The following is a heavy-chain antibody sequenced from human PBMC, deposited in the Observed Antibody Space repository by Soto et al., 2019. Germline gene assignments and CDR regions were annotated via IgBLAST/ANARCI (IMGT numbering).Heavy chain of an antibody. D-gene: IGHD3-3*01. Sequence: ASVKVSCKASGYTFTSYAMHWVRQAPGQRLEWMGWINAGNGNTKYSQKFQGRVTITRDTSASTAYIELSSLRSEDTAVYYCARYFWSGYYHFDYWGQGTLVTVSS. CDR1: GYTFTSYA. J-gene: IGHJ4*02. CDR3: ARYFWSGYYHFDY. CDR2: INAGNGNT. V-gene: IGHV1-3*01.